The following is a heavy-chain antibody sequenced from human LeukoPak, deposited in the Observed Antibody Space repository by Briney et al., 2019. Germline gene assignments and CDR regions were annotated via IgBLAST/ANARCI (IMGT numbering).Heavy chain of an antibody. CDR1: GFTFDDYA. CDR2: ISWDGGST. J-gene: IGHJ4*02. CDR3: AKGSAILTGYSPHN. V-gene: IGHV3-43D*03. Sequence: PGGSLRLSCAASGFTFDDYAMHWVRQAPGKGLEWVSLISWDGGSTYYADSVKGRFTISRDNSKNSLYLQMNSLRAEDTALYYCAKGSAILTGYSPHNWGQGTLVTVSS. D-gene: IGHD3-9*01.